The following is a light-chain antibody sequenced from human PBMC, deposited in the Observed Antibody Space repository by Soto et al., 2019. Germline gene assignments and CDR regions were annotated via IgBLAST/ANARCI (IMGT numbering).Light chain of an antibody. J-gene: IGKJ4*01. CDR1: QSVSSS. V-gene: IGKV3-11*01. Sequence: SPGERATLSCRASQSVSSSLAWYQQKPGQTPRLLIXDASNRATGIPARFSGSGSGTDFTLTVSSLEPEDFAVYYGQQRSSWPLTFGGGTKVEIK. CDR3: QQRSSWPLT. CDR2: DAS.